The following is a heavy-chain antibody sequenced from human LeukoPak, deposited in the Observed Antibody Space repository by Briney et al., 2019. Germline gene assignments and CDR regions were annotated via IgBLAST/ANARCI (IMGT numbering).Heavy chain of an antibody. CDR3: ARSSRGLGYDFPFDY. CDR2: INTDGSST. Sequence: PGGSLRLSCAASGFTFSSYWMHWVRQAPWKGLVWVSRINTDGSSTSYAGSVKGRFTVSRDNAKNTLYLQMNSLRAEDTAVYYCARSSRGLGYDFPFDYWGQGTLVTVSS. J-gene: IGHJ4*02. CDR1: GFTFSSYW. V-gene: IGHV3-74*01. D-gene: IGHD3-3*01.